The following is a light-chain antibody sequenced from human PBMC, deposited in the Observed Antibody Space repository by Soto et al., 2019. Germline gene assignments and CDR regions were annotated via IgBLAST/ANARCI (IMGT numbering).Light chain of an antibody. Sequence: QSVLTQPPSASGTPGQRVTISCYGSSSNIGSNTVNWYQQLPGTAPKLLIYSNNQRPSGVPDRFSGSKSGTSASLAIGGLQSEDEADYYCAAWDDSLNGVVFGGGTKLTVL. J-gene: IGLJ2*01. V-gene: IGLV1-44*01. CDR2: SNN. CDR3: AAWDDSLNGVV. CDR1: SSNIGSNT.